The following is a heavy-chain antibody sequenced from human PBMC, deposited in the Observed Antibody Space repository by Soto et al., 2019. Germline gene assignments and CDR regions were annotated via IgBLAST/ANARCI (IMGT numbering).Heavy chain of an antibody. CDR1: GGSISSGGYY. V-gene: IGHV4-31*03. Sequence: SETLSLTCTVSGGSISSGGYYWSWIRQHPGKGLEWIGYIYYSGSTYYNPSLKSRVTIPVDTSKNQFSLKLSSVTAADTAVYYCARASSGWGYYYGMDVWGQGTTVTVSS. D-gene: IGHD6-19*01. CDR2: IYYSGST. J-gene: IGHJ6*02. CDR3: ARASSGWGYYYGMDV.